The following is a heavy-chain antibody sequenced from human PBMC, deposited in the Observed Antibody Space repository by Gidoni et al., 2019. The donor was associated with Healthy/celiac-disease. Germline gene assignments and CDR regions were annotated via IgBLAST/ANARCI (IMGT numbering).Heavy chain of an antibody. V-gene: IGHV3-9*01. CDR1: GFTFDDYA. Sequence: EVQLVESGGGLVQPGRSLRLSCAASGFTFDDYAMHWVRQAPGKGLGWVSGISWNSGSIGYADSVKGRFTISRDNAKNSLYLQMNSLRAEDTALYYCAKASVLLGHFDYWGQGTLVTVSS. CDR3: AKASVLLGHFDY. J-gene: IGHJ4*02. CDR2: ISWNSGSI. D-gene: IGHD2-15*01.